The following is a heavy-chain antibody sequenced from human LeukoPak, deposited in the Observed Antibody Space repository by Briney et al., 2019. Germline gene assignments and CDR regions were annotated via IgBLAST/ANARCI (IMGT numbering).Heavy chain of an antibody. Sequence: PSETLSLTCSVSGGSISSHYWSWIRQPPGKGLEWIGYIYYSGSTKYNPSLKSRVTISLDTSKNQFSLRLTSVTAADTAVYYCARGTPHYYGSGSYYIRRFDPWGQGTLVTVSS. CDR2: IYYSGST. CDR1: GGSISSHY. J-gene: IGHJ5*02. D-gene: IGHD3-10*01. CDR3: ARGTPHYYGSGSYYIRRFDP. V-gene: IGHV4-59*11.